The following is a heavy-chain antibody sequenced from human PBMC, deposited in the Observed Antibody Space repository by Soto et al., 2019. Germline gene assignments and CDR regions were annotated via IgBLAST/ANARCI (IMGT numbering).Heavy chain of an antibody. V-gene: IGHV1-69*06. CDR1: GGTFSGYA. CDR2: IIPFFGTA. D-gene: IGHD2-21*02. CDR3: ARERSIVVVTASSGWFDP. Sequence: ASVKVSCKASGGTFSGYAISWVRQAPGQGLEWMGGIIPFFGTADYAQKFQGRITLTADKTTSTVYMELSSLTSEDTAVYYCARERSIVVVTASSGWFDPWGQGTLVTVSS. J-gene: IGHJ5*02.